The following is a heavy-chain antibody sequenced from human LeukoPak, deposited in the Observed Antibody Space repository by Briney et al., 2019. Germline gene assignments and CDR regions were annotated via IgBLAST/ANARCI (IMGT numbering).Heavy chain of an antibody. D-gene: IGHD3-22*01. CDR1: GGSISSYY. Sequence: SETLSLSCTVSGGSISSYYWSWIRQPPGKGLEWIGYIYYSGSTNYNPSLKSRVTISVDTSKNQFSLKLSSVTAADTAVYYCAREYYYDSSGPTAFDIWGQGTMVTVSS. J-gene: IGHJ3*02. CDR2: IYYSGST. V-gene: IGHV4-59*01. CDR3: AREYYYDSSGPTAFDI.